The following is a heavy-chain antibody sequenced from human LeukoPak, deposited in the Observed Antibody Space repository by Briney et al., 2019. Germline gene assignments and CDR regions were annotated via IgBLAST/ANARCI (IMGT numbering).Heavy chain of an antibody. CDR3: AKLYYGDYFDY. V-gene: IGHV3-23*01. CDR1: GFTFSSYA. Sequence: GGSLRLSCAAPGFTFSSYAMSWVRQAPGEGLEWVSAISGSGGSTYYADSVKGRFTISRDNSKNTLYLQMNSLRAEDTAVYYCAKLYYGDYFDYWGQGTLVTVSS. CDR2: ISGSGGST. D-gene: IGHD4-17*01. J-gene: IGHJ4*02.